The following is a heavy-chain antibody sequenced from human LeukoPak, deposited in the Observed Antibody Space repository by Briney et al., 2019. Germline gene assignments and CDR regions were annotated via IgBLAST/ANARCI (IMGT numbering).Heavy chain of an antibody. CDR2: IWYDGSNK. J-gene: IGHJ3*02. D-gene: IGHD2-8*01. CDR1: GFTFSSYG. Sequence: GRSLRLSCATTGFTFSSYGMHWVRQAPGKGLEWVAVIWYDGSNKYYADSVKGRFTISRDNSKNTLYLQMNSLRAEDTAVYYCARDNNDGAFDIWGQGTMVTVSS. CDR3: ARDNNDGAFDI. V-gene: IGHV3-33*01.